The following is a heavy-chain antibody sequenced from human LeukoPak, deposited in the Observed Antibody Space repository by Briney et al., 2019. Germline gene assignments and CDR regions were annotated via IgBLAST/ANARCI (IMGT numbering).Heavy chain of an antibody. V-gene: IGHV3-30*04. CDR1: GFTFSSYA. CDR3: ARSGKRGSGYSGSYYPLYYSGGFWFDP. CDR2: ISYDGSNK. D-gene: IGHD1-26*01. Sequence: GRSLRLSCAASGFTFSSYAMHWVRQAPGKGLEWVAVISYDGSNKYYADSVKGRFTISRDNSKNTLYLQMNSLRAEDTAVYYSARSGKRGSGYSGSYYPLYYSGGFWFDPWGQGTLVTVSS. J-gene: IGHJ5*02.